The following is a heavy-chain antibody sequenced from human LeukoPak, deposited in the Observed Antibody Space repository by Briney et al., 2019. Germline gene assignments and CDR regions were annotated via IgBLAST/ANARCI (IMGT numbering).Heavy chain of an antibody. CDR3: ASFWSGLYYFDY. CDR2: ISAYNGNT. J-gene: IGHJ4*02. CDR1: GYTFTSYG. D-gene: IGHD3-3*01. Sequence: ASVKVSCKASGYTFTSYGISWVRQAPGQGLEWMGWISAYNGNTNYAQKLQGRVTMTTDTSTSTAYMELRSLRSDDTALYYCASFWSGLYYFDYWRQGTLVTVTS. V-gene: IGHV1-18*01.